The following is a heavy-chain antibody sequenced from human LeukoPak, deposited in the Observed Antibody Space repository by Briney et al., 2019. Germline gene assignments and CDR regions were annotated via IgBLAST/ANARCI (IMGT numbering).Heavy chain of an antibody. CDR3: ARSGQGGGYSYVRKYYYGMDV. CDR2: ISYDGSNK. V-gene: IGHV3-30*04. Sequence: GRSLRLSCAASGFTFSSYAVHWVRQAPGKGLEWVAVISYDGSNKYYADSVKGRFTISRDNSKNTLCLQVNSLRAEDTAVYYCARSGQGGGYSYVRKYYYGMDVWGQGTTVTVSS. D-gene: IGHD5-18*01. J-gene: IGHJ6*02. CDR1: GFTFSSYA.